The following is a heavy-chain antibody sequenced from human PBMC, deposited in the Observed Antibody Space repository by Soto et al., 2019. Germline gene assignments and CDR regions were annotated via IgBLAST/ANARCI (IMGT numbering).Heavy chain of an antibody. CDR2: IIPILGIA. V-gene: IGHV1-69*02. J-gene: IGHJ4*02. CDR3: ASDPDSYCSGGSCYTS. CDR1: GGTFSSYT. Sequence: QVQLVQSGAEVKKPGSSVKVSCKASGGTFSSYTISWVRQAPGQGLEWMGRIIPILGIANYAQKFQGRVTITADKSTSTAYMELSSLRSEDTAVYYCASDPDSYCSGGSCYTSWGQGTLVTVSS. D-gene: IGHD2-15*01.